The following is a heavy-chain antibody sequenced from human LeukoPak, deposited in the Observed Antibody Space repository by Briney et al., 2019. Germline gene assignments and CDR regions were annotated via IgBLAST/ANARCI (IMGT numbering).Heavy chain of an antibody. D-gene: IGHD6-19*01. V-gene: IGHV4-59*01. CDR3: ARGRGWYLFDY. J-gene: IGHJ4*02. CDR1: GGSISSYY. Sequence: SETLSLTCTVSGGSISSYYWSWIRQPPGKGLEWIGYIYYSGSTNYNPSLKSRVTISVDTSKNQFSLKLSSVTAADTAVYYCARGRGWYLFDYWGQGTLVTVSS. CDR2: IYYSGST.